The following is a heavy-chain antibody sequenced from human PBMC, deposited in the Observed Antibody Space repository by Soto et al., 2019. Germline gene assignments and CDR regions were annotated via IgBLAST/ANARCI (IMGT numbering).Heavy chain of an antibody. J-gene: IGHJ4*02. CDR2: INPTGGT. CDR1: GLSFSGYY. V-gene: IGHV4-34*01. D-gene: IGHD1-1*01. CDR3: ARTRATPASRNLDY. Sequence: SETLSLTCAVYGLSFSGYYWSWVRQSPGKGLEWIGEINPTGGTNYNPSLKSRVTISVDTSKDQFSLQLSSVTAADTAVYYCARTRATPASRNLDYWGQGTLVTVSS.